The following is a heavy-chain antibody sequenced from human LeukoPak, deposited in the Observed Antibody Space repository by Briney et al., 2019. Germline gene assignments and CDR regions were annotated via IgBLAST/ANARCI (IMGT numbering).Heavy chain of an antibody. V-gene: IGHV4-39*07. J-gene: IGHJ6*03. Sequence: PSETPSLTCTVSGGSISSSSYYWGWIRQPPGKGLEWIGSIYYSGSTYYNPSLNSRVTISRDTSTNHFSLKLSSVTAADTAVYFCARGRVSSSSWQSVYYYYLYMDVWGKGSTVTVSS. D-gene: IGHD6-13*01. CDR1: GGSISSSSYY. CDR2: IYYSGST. CDR3: ARGRVSSSSWQSVYYYYLYMDV.